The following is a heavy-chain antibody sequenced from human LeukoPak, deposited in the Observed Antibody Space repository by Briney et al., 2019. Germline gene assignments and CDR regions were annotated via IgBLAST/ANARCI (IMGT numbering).Heavy chain of an antibody. CDR1: GGSISDTIYY. J-gene: IGHJ4*02. Sequence: SETLSLTCSVTGGSISDTIYYWGWVRQPPGNGLEWIGSMSYSGTTYYNPSLKSRIIIFADTSKNQFSLRLAAVTADDTAVYYCANRGIYGYFNYWGRGTLVTVSS. D-gene: IGHD3-10*01. CDR2: MSYSGTT. CDR3: ANRGIYGYFNY. V-gene: IGHV4-39*01.